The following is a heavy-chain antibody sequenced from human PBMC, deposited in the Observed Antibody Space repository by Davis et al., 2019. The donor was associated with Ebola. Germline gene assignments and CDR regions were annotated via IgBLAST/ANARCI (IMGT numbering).Heavy chain of an antibody. Sequence: ASVKVSCKASGYAFTGYYMHWVRQATGQGLEWMGWMNPNSGNTGYAQKFQGRVTMTRNTSISTAYMELSSLRSDDTAVYYCARDGSYNWNYVINYWGQGTLVTVSS. CDR2: MNPNSGNT. J-gene: IGHJ4*02. D-gene: IGHD1-7*01. CDR1: GYAFTGYY. V-gene: IGHV1-8*02. CDR3: ARDGSYNWNYVINY.